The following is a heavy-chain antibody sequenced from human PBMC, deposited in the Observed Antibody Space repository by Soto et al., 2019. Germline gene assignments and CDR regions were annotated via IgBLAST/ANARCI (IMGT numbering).Heavy chain of an antibody. V-gene: IGHV4-31*03. CDR2: IYYSGST. CDR3: ARGAVVNFDS. J-gene: IGHJ4*02. CDR1: GGSISSGGYY. D-gene: IGHD3-22*01. Sequence: SETLSLTCTVSGGSISSGGYYWSWIRQHPGKGLEWIGYIYYSGSTYYNPSLKSRVTISVDRSKNQFSLKLTSVTAADTAVYYCARGAVVNFDSWGQGTLVTVSS.